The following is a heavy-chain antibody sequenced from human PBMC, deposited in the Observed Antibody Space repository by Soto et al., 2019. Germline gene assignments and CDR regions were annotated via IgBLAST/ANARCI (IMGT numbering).Heavy chain of an antibody. CDR3: ARLGGYYQSLDT. CDR2: IYYSGST. D-gene: IGHD3-3*01. CDR1: CGSIGTYY. Sequence: PSETLSLTCTVSCGSIGTYYWSWIRQPPGKGLQWIGYIYYSGSTTYSPSLKSRVTISVDRSKDQFSLKLTSVTAADTAVYYCARLGGYYQSLDTWGQGTLVTVS. V-gene: IGHV4-59*08. J-gene: IGHJ5*02.